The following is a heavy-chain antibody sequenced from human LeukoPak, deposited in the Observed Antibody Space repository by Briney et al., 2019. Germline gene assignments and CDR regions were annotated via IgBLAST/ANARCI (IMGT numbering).Heavy chain of an antibody. J-gene: IGHJ4*02. CDR2: IIPIFGTA. Sequence: GASVKVSCKASGGTFSSYAISWVRQAPGQGLEWMGGIIPIFGTANYAQKFQGRVTITADESTSTAYMELSSLRSEDTAVYYCARSANWGTNFDYWGQGTLVTVSS. CDR1: GGTFSSYA. D-gene: IGHD7-27*01. CDR3: ARSANWGTNFDY. V-gene: IGHV1-69*13.